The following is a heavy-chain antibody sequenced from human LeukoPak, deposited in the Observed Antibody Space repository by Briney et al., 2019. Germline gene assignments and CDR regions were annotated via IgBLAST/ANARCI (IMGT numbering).Heavy chain of an antibody. V-gene: IGHV4-39*07. CDR1: GGSISSGDYY. CDR3: ARGHLDGILTGYQYFQH. J-gene: IGHJ1*01. D-gene: IGHD3-9*01. Sequence: SETLSLTCTVSGGSISSGDYYWGWIRQPPGKGLEWIGSIYHSGSTYYNPSLKSRVTISVDTSKNQFSLKLSSVTAADTAVYYCARGHLDGILTGYQYFQHWGQGTLVTVSS. CDR2: IYHSGST.